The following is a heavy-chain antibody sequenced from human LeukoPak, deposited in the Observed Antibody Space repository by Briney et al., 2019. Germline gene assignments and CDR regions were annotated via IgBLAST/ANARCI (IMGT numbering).Heavy chain of an antibody. CDR3: ARDGYGDSNWFDP. Sequence: SETLSLTCTVSGGSISSSSYYWGWIRQPPGKGLEWIGSIYYSGSTYYNPSLKSRVTISVDTSKNQFSLKLSSVTAADTAVYYCARDGYGDSNWFDPWGQGTPVTVSP. CDR1: GGSISSSSYY. D-gene: IGHD4-17*01. CDR2: IYYSGST. J-gene: IGHJ5*02. V-gene: IGHV4-39*07.